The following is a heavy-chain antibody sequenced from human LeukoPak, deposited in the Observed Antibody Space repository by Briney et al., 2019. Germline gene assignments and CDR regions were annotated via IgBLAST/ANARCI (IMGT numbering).Heavy chain of an antibody. Sequence: SETLSLTCTVSGGSITASSYYWGWLRQPPGKGLEWIGSIYYSGNTHYNPSLKSRVTISVDTSKDQFSLKLDSVTAADTAVYYCARMTLLGLVVNDYWGQGTLVTVSS. CDR1: GGSITASSYY. V-gene: IGHV4-39*07. CDR3: ARMTLLGLVVNDY. D-gene: IGHD2-2*01. J-gene: IGHJ4*02. CDR2: IYYSGNT.